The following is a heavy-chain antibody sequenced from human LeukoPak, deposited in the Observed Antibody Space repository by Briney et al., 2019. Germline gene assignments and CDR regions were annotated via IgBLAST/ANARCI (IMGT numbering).Heavy chain of an antibody. V-gene: IGHV4-34*01. D-gene: IGHD3-22*01. J-gene: IGHJ5*02. CDR1: GGSFSGYY. CDR3: ARGPRSYLHYYDSSGYSPRGVDP. Sequence: SETLSLTCAVYGGSFSGYYWSWIRQPPGKGLEWIGEINHSGSTNYNPSLKSRVTISVDTSKNQFSLKLSSVTAADTAVYYCARGPRSYLHYYDSSGYSPRGVDPWGQGTLVTVSS. CDR2: INHSGST.